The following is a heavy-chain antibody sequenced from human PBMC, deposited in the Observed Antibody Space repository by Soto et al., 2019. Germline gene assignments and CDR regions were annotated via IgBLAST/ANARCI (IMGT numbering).Heavy chain of an antibody. J-gene: IGHJ4*02. Sequence: ASVKVSCKASGGTFSSCAISWVRQAPGQGLEWMGGIIPIFGTANYAQKFQGRVTITADESTSTAYMELSSLRSEDTAVYYCARGAPYSYAPYYFDYWGQGTLVTVSS. V-gene: IGHV1-69*13. CDR2: IIPIFGTA. CDR1: GGTFSSCA. CDR3: ARGAPYSYAPYYFDY. D-gene: IGHD5-18*01.